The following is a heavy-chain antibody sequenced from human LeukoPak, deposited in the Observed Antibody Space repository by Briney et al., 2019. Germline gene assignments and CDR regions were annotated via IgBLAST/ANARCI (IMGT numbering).Heavy chain of an antibody. Sequence: GGSLTLSCAASGFTFSDYYMSWIRQAPGKGLQWVSYISSSSSYTNYADSVKARFTISRDNAKNSLYLQMNSLRAEDTAVYYCARGALGSGYSDAFDIWGQGTMVTVSS. D-gene: IGHD3-22*01. CDR3: ARGALGSGYSDAFDI. J-gene: IGHJ3*02. CDR2: ISSSSSYT. V-gene: IGHV3-11*05. CDR1: GFTFSDYY.